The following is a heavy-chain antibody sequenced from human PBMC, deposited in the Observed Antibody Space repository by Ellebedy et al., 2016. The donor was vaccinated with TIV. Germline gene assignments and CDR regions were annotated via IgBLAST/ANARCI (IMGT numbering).Heavy chain of an antibody. V-gene: IGHV4-39*07. D-gene: IGHD3-16*01. CDR1: GGSISSSTYY. CDR3: AAQSRDYVWDGDH. J-gene: IGHJ4*02. Sequence: SETLSLTCTVSGGSISSSTYYWGWIRQPPGKGLEWIGSIYYGGPTYYNPSLRSRLSISLDTSKKQFSLKMNSLTAADTAVYFCAAQSRDYVWDGDHWGQGTLVTVSS. CDR2: IYYGGPT.